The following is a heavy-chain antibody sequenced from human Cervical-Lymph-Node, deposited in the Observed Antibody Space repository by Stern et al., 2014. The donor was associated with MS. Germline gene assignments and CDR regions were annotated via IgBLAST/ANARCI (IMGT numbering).Heavy chain of an antibody. CDR3: AKVYGSGPFDY. V-gene: IGHV3-23*04. D-gene: IGHD6-19*01. J-gene: IGHJ4*01. CDR2: ISASDGST. Sequence: EVQLVASGGTLVPPGGPLRLSCAAFGFTFSSYAMSWVRQAPGKGLAWISLISASDGSTFYADSVKGRFTISRDNSKNTLFLQMNSLRAEDTAVYYCAKVYGSGPFDYWGQEPWSPSPQ. CDR1: GFTFSSYA.